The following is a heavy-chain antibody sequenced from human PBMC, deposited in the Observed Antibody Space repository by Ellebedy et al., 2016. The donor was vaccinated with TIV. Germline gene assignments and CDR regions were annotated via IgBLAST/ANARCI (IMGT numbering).Heavy chain of an antibody. J-gene: IGHJ3*02. CDR3: ARVGRAMWNGSNAFDI. CDR1: GGSISSSNW. Sequence: SETLSLXCAVSGGSISSSNWWSWVRQPPGKGLEWIGEIYHSGSTNYNPSLKSRVTISVDKSKNQFSLKLSSVTAADTAVYYCARVGRAMWNGSNAFDIWGQGTMVTVSS. V-gene: IGHV4-4*02. CDR2: IYHSGST. D-gene: IGHD1-1*01.